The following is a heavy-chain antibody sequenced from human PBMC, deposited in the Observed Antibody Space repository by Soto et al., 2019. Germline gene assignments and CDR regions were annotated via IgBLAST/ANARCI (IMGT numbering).Heavy chain of an antibody. CDR3: AREQDRITMIVVVPGPFDY. V-gene: IGHV1-18*01. J-gene: IGHJ4*02. CDR1: GYTFTSYG. D-gene: IGHD3-22*01. Sequence: ASVKVSCKASGYTFTSYGSSWVRQAPGQGLEWMGWISAYNGNTNYAQKLQGRVTMTTDTSTSTAYMELRSLRSDDTAVYYCAREQDRITMIVVVPGPFDYWGQGTLVTVSS. CDR2: ISAYNGNT.